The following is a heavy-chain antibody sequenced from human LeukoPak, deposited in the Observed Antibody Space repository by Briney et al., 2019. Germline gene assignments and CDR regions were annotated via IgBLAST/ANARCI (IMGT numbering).Heavy chain of an antibody. CDR2: INPSGGRT. CDR3: ARDSMAAAGPEYYFDY. V-gene: IGHV1-46*01. CDR1: GYTFTSFY. D-gene: IGHD6-13*01. J-gene: IGHJ4*02. Sequence: ASVKVSCKASGYTFTSFYTHWVRQAPGQGLEWMGVINPSGGRTTYAQKFQGRVTMSRDTSTSTVYMELSSLRSEDTAVYYCARDSMAAAGPEYYFDYWGQGSLVTVSS.